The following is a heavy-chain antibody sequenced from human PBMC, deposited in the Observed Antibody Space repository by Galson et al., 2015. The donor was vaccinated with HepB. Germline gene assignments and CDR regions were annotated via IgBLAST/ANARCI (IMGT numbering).Heavy chain of an antibody. Sequence: SLRLSCAASGFTFSSYRMTWIRQAPGKGLEWVSRINSDGKSSNYADSVKGRLIISRDNAKNTLYLQGNSLRDEDTAMYYCAKDRNYGGYDPWGQGTLVIVAS. CDR2: INSDGKSS. CDR3: AKDRNYGGYDP. J-gene: IGHJ5*02. V-gene: IGHV3-74*01. CDR1: GFTFSSYR. D-gene: IGHD4-23*01.